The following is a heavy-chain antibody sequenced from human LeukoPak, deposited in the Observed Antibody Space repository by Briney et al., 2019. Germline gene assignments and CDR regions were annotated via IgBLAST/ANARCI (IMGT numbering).Heavy chain of an antibody. D-gene: IGHD3-16*01. CDR1: GYNCTIYW. J-gene: IGHJ5*02. V-gene: IGHV5-51*01. Sequence: GESLKISCKGSGYNCTIYWIGWVRQMPGKGLEWMGIIYPSDSDTRYSPSFQGQVTISADKSISTAYLQWSSLKASDTAIYYCAIFDFLFGEITQWFDPWGQGTPVTVSS. CDR3: AIFDFLFGEITQWFDP. CDR2: IYPSDSDT.